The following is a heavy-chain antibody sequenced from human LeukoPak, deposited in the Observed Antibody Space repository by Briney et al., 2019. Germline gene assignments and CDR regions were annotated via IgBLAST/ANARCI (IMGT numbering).Heavy chain of an antibody. CDR1: GGSFSGYY. D-gene: IGHD5-18*01. CDR3: ARGLRGIQLWSAGNFDY. V-gene: IGHV4-34*01. Sequence: PSETLSLTCAVYGGSFSGYYWSWIRQPPGKGLEWIGEINHSGSTNYNPSLKSRVTISVDTSKNQFSLKLSSVTAADTAVYYCARGLRGIQLWSAGNFDYWGQGTLVTVSS. J-gene: IGHJ4*02. CDR2: INHSGST.